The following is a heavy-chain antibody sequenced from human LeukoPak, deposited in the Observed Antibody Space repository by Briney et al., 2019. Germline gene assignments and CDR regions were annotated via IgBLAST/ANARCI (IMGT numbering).Heavy chain of an antibody. V-gene: IGHV3-11*06. CDR2: IGTSNSYT. CDR1: GFTFSDHY. J-gene: IGHJ6*02. Sequence: PGGSLRLSCAASGFTFSDHYMSWIRQAPGKGLEWVSYIGTSNSYTNYADSVKGRFTISRDNTKNSLYLQVNSLRAEDTAVYYCARGHYGLDVWGQGTTVTVSS. CDR3: ARGHYGLDV.